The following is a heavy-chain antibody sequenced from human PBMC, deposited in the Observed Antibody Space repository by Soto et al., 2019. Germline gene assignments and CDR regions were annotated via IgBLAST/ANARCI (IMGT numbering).Heavy chain of an antibody. D-gene: IGHD1-26*01. V-gene: IGHV3-74*01. Sequence: EVQLVESGGGLVQPGGSLRLSCAASGFTFSSYWMHWVRQAPGKGLVWVLRINSGGSSTDYADSVKGRFTISRDNAKNTLYLQMNSLRAEDTAVYYCARDSGSYADYWGQGTLVTVSS. CDR3: ARDSGSYADY. CDR1: GFTFSSYW. J-gene: IGHJ4*02. CDR2: INSGGSST.